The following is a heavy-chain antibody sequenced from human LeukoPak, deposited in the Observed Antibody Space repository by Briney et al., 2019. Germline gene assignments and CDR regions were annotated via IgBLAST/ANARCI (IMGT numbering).Heavy chain of an antibody. V-gene: IGHV3-23*01. CDR2: IYGSDDKT. CDR3: AKTQGYYDA. D-gene: IGHD2-15*01. J-gene: IGHJ5*02. Sequence: GGSLRLTCVASGFTFSNYAMSWVRQAPGKGLELVSGIYGSDDKTVYGDAVKGRFTISRDNSKNTLYLQMNSLRADDTAVYYCAKTQGYYDAWGQGALVTVSS. CDR1: GFTFSNYA.